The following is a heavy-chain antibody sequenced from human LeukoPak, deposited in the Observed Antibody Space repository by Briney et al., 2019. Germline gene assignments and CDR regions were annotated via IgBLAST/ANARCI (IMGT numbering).Heavy chain of an antibody. CDR2: INHSGST. D-gene: IGHD3-22*01. V-gene: IGHV4-34*01. Sequence: KPSETLSLTCAVYGGSFSGYYWSWIRQPPGKGLEWIGEINHSGSTNYNPSLKSRVTISVDTSKNQFSLNLSSVTAADTAVYYCAISSSGYDYWGQGTLVTVSS. CDR1: GGSFSGYY. J-gene: IGHJ4*02. CDR3: AISSSGYDY.